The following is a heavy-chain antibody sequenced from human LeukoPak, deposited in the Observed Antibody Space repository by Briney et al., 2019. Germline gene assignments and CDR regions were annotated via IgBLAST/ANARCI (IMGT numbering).Heavy chain of an antibody. D-gene: IGHD2-15*01. J-gene: IGHJ6*02. CDR3: ARVEVGAANRQWYGMDV. V-gene: IGHV4-59*01. CDR2: VDYRGNT. CDR1: GGSISSYY. Sequence: PSETLSLTCTISGGSISSYYWSWIRQPPGKGLEWIGYVDYRGNTNYNPSLKSRVTISIDTSKSLFSLKLNSVNAADTAVYYCARVEVGAANRQWYGMDVWGQGTTVTVSS.